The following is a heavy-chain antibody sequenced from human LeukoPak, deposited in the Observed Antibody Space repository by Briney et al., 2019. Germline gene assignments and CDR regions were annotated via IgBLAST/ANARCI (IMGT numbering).Heavy chain of an antibody. D-gene: IGHD4-23*01. J-gene: IGHJ2*01. CDR2: IYHSGST. Sequence: SETLSLTCTVSGGSISSGGYYWSWIRQPPGKGLEWIGYIYHSGSTYYNPSLKSRVTISVDRSKNQFSLKLSSVTDADTAVYYCARDTVVPYWYFDLWGRGTLVTVSS. V-gene: IGHV4-30-2*01. CDR1: GGSISSGGYY. CDR3: ARDTVVPYWYFDL.